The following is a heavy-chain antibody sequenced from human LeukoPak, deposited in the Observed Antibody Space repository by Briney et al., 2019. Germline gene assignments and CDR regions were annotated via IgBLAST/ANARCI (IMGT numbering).Heavy chain of an antibody. CDR2: IYWDDDK. V-gene: IGHV2-5*02. Sequence: SGPTLVNPTQTLTLTCTFSGFSLSTSGVGVGWIRQPPGKALEWLAVIYWDDDKRYSPSLKSRLTITKDTSKNQVVLTMANMDPVDTATYYCAHRRGHLYYDTGGSIYGGRFDYWGQGTLVTVSS. J-gene: IGHJ4*02. D-gene: IGHD3-22*01. CDR3: AHRRGHLYYDTGGSIYGGRFDY. CDR1: GFSLSTSGVG.